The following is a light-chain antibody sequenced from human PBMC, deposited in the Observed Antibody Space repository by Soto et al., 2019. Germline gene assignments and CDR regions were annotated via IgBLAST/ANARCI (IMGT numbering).Light chain of an antibody. CDR2: AAS. Sequence: DIQMTQSPSSLSASVGDRVTITCRASQGISNYLAWYQQKPGKVPKLLIYAASTLQSGVPSRFSGSGSGTDFTLTISSLQPEDVATYYCQKYKSASAITFGGGTKVDIK. J-gene: IGKJ4*01. CDR3: QKYKSASAIT. V-gene: IGKV1-27*01. CDR1: QGISNY.